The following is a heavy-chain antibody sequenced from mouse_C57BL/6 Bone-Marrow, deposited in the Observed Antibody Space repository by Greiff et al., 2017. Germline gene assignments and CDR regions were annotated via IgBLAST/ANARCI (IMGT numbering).Heavy chain of an antibody. J-gene: IGHJ4*01. Sequence: QVQLQQPGAELVKPGASLKLSCKASGYTFTSYWMHWVKQRPGRGLEWIGRIDPNSGGNTYNEKFSSNATLNVDKPSSKAYMQLSSLTSEDSAVYYCARGSSYTYYYSMDYWGQGTSVTVSS. CDR3: ARGSSYTYYYSMDY. CDR2: IDPNSGGN. CDR1: GYTFTSYW. D-gene: IGHD1-1*01. V-gene: IGHV1-72*01.